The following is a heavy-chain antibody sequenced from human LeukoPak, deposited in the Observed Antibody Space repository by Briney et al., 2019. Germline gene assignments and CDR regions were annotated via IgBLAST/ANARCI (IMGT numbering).Heavy chain of an antibody. CDR2: IYYSGST. V-gene: IGHV4-59*01. Sequence: SETLSLTCTVSGGSNSSYYWSWIRQPPGKGLEWIGYIYYSGSTNYNPSLKSRVTISVDTSKNQFSLKLSSVTAADTAVYYCARLSGWFDPWGQGTLVTVSS. D-gene: IGHD3-10*01. CDR1: GGSNSSYY. CDR3: ARLSGWFDP. J-gene: IGHJ5*02.